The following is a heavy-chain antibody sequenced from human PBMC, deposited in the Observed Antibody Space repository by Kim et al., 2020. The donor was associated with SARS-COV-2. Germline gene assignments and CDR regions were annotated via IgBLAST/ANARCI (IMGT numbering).Heavy chain of an antibody. CDR2: ISRSSSTI. D-gene: IGHD2-15*01. V-gene: IGHV3-48*02. J-gene: IGHJ6*02. CDR1: GFTFSSYS. Sequence: GGSLRLSCAASGFTFSSYSMNWVRQAPGKGLEWVSYISRSSSTIYYADSVKGRFTISRDNAKNSLYLQMNSLRDEDTAVYYCARDQVWTSECSGGSCYERGSNYGMDVWGQGTTVTVSS. CDR3: ARDQVWTSECSGGSCYERGSNYGMDV.